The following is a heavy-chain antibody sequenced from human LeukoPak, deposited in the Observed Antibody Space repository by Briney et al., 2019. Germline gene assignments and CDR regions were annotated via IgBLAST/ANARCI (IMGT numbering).Heavy chain of an antibody. V-gene: IGHV4-34*01. CDR3: ARVYFAIVVVPAAIFNHNWSDP. CDR2: INHSGST. Sequence: SETLSLTCAVYGGSFSGYYWSWIRQPPGKGLEWIGEINHSGSTNYNPSLKSRVTISVDTSKNQFSLKLSSVTAADTAVYYCARVYFAIVVVPAAIFNHNWSDPWGQGTLVTVSS. D-gene: IGHD2-2*02. J-gene: IGHJ5*02. CDR1: GGSFSGYY.